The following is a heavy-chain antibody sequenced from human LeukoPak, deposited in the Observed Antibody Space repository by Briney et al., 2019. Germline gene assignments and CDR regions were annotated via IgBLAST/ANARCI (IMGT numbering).Heavy chain of an antibody. CDR1: GGSISSGGYY. V-gene: IGHV4-31*03. D-gene: IGHD3-22*01. Sequence: SETLSLTCTVSGGSISSGGYYWSWIRQHPGKGLEWIGYIYYSGSTYYNPSLKSRVTISVDTYKNQFSLKLSSVTAADTAVYYCARDRWDYYDSSGYEDYYYYYYMDVWGKGTTVTVSS. CDR2: IYYSGST. J-gene: IGHJ6*03. CDR3: ARDRWDYYDSSGYEDYYYYYYMDV.